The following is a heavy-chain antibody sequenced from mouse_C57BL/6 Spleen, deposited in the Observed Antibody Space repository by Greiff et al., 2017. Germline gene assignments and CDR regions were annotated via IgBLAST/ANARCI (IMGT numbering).Heavy chain of an antibody. J-gene: IGHJ1*03. V-gene: IGHV5-17*01. CDR1: GFTFSDYG. CDR3: ARSSGTWYFNV. Sequence: EVKVVESGGGLVKPGGSLKLSCAASGFTFSDYGMHWVRQAPEKGLEWVAYISSGSSTIYYADTVKGRFTISRDNAKNTLFLQMTSLRSEDTAMYYCARSSGTWYFNVWGTGTTVTVSS. D-gene: IGHD4-1*01. CDR2: ISSGSSTI.